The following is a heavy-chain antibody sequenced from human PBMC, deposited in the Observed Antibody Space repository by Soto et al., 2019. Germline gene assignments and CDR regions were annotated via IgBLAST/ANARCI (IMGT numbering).Heavy chain of an antibody. CDR2: INHRGST. V-gene: IGHV4-34*01. CDR1: GGSFSGYY. D-gene: IGHD2-2*01. J-gene: IGHJ5*02. CDR3: ARDGFCTSTTCRVGNWFDP. Sequence: PSETLSLTCVVYGGSFSGYYWSWIRQSPGPGLEWIGGINHRGSTNYNPSLESRVTISVDTSKNQFSLKLPSVTAADTAMYYCARDGFCTSTTCRVGNWFDPWGQGTLVTVSS.